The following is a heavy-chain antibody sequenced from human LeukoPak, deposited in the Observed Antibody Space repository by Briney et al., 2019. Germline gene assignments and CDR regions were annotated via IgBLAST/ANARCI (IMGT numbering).Heavy chain of an antibody. J-gene: IGHJ4*02. CDR1: GGSFSGYY. CDR3: ASSVPCYYDSSGDYEVHCEY. Sequence: PSETLSLTCAVYGGSFSGYYWSWIRQPPGKGLEWIGEINHSGSTNYNPSLKSRVTISVDTSKNQFSLKLSSVTAADTAVYYCASSVPCYYDSSGDYEVHCEYWGQGTLVTLSS. CDR2: INHSGST. D-gene: IGHD3-22*01. V-gene: IGHV4-34*01.